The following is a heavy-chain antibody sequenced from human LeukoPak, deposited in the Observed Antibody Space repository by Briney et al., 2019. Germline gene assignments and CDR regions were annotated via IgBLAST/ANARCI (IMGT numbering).Heavy chain of an antibody. CDR1: GFTFSSYS. V-gene: IGHV3-21*01. D-gene: IGHD3-10*01. CDR3: ARDNYYGSGSYYKTPYYYYGMDV. J-gene: IGHJ6*04. Sequence: GGSLRLPCAASGFTFSSYSMNWVRQAPGKGLEWVSSISSSSSYIYYADSVKGRFTISRDNAKNPLYLQMNSLRAEDTAVYYCARDNYYGSGSYYKTPYYYYGMDVWGKGTTVTVSS. CDR2: ISSSSSYI.